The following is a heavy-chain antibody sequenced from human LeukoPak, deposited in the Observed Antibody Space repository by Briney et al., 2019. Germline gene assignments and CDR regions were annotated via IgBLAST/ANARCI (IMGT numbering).Heavy chain of an antibody. D-gene: IGHD3-22*01. J-gene: IGHJ3*02. CDR3: ARVSSQYYYDRGDAFDI. V-gene: IGHV1-69*13. Sequence: SVKVSCKASGGTFSNYAISWVRQAPGQGLEWMGGIMPIFDTADYAQKFQGRITITADESTSTVYMELSSLRSEDTAVYYCARVSSQYYYDRGDAFDIWGQGTMVTVSS. CDR2: IMPIFDTA. CDR1: GGTFSNYA.